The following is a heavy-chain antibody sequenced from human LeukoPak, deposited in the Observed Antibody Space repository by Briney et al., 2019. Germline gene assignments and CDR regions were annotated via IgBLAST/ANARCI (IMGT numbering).Heavy chain of an antibody. Sequence: PSETLSLTCAVYGGSFSGYYWSWIRQPPGKGLEWIGEINHSGSTNYNPSLTSRVTISVDTSKNQFSLKLSSVTAADTAVYYCARPRRHYYDSSGYHAFDIWGQGTMVTVSS. CDR1: GGSFSGYY. D-gene: IGHD3-22*01. CDR2: INHSGST. V-gene: IGHV4-34*01. J-gene: IGHJ3*02. CDR3: ARPRRHYYDSSGYHAFDI.